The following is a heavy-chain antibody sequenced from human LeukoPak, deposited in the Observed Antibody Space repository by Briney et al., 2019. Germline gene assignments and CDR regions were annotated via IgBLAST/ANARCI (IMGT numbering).Heavy chain of an antibody. V-gene: IGHV1-69*13. CDR3: AGTHTGYSSSLYGGY. CDR2: IFPIFGTA. D-gene: IGHD6-13*01. Sequence: GASVKVSXKASGGTFSSYAMSWVRQAPGQGLEWMGGIFPIFGTANYAQNIQGRATITADDTTNIAYMELSIPTADTTAVYYCAGTHTGYSSSLYGGYWGQGTLVTVSS. CDR1: GGTFSSYA. J-gene: IGHJ4*02.